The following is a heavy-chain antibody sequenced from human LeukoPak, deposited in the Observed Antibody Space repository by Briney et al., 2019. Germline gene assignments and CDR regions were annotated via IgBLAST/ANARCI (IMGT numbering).Heavy chain of an antibody. J-gene: IGHJ4*02. Sequence: SETLSLTCAVYGGSFSGYYWSWIRQPPGKGLEWIGEINHSGSTNYNPSLKSRVTISVDTSKNQFSLKLSSVTAADTAVYYCARATTLAAAGTNYFDYWGQGTLVTVSS. CDR2: INHSGST. D-gene: IGHD6-13*01. CDR3: ARATTLAAAGTNYFDY. CDR1: GGSFSGYY. V-gene: IGHV4-34*01.